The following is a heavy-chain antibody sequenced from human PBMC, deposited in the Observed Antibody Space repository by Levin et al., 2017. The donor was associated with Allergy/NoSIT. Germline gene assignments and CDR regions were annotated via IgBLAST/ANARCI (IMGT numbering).Heavy chain of an antibody. V-gene: IGHV3-64D*06. Sequence: PGGSLRLSCSASGFTFSTYGMHWVRQAPGKELEFVSGIGGNGGITDYTDSVKGRFTISRDNSKNMVYLQMSSLRTEDTAVYYCVTGGAYYYAHWGQGILVTVCS. D-gene: IGHD3-10*01. CDR1: GFTFSTYG. CDR2: IGGNGGIT. J-gene: IGHJ4*02. CDR3: VTGGAYYYAH.